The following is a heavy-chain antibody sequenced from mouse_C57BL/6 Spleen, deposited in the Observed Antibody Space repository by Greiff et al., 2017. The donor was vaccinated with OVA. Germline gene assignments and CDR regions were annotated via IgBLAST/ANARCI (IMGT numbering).Heavy chain of an antibody. CDR1: GFTFTDYY. V-gene: IGHV7-3*01. Sequence: EVQVVESGGGLVQPGGSLSLSCAASGFTFTDYYMSWVRQPPGKALEWLGFIRNKANGYTTEYSASVKGRFTISRDNSQSILYLQMNALRAEDSATYYCARYSDYDGLGAMDYWGQGTSVTVSS. J-gene: IGHJ4*01. CDR2: IRNKANGYTT. CDR3: ARYSDYDGLGAMDY. D-gene: IGHD2-4*01.